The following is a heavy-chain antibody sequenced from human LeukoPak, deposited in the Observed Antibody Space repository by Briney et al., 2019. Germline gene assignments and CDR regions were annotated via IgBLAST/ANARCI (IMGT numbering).Heavy chain of an antibody. J-gene: IGHJ6*02. D-gene: IGHD1-26*01. CDR2: INPSGGST. CDR3: ARDYSGSYNV. CDR1: GYTFTGYY. V-gene: IGHV1-46*01. Sequence: ASVKVSCKASGYTFTGYYMHWVRQAPGLGLEWMGIINPSGGSTTYALKFQGRVTMASDASTSTVYMELSSLRSEDTAVYYCARDYSGSYNVWGQGTTVTVSS.